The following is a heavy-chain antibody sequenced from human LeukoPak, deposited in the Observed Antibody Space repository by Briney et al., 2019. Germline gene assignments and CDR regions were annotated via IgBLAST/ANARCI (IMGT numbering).Heavy chain of an antibody. J-gene: IGHJ4*02. CDR2: ISYDGSNK. Sequence: GGSLRLSCAASGFTFSVYGMYWVRQAPGKGLEWVAVISYDGSNKYYADSVKGRFTISRDNSKNTLYLQMNSLRAEDTAVYYCAKIGVGDGYNLDFWGQGTLVTVSS. CDR1: GFTFSVYG. CDR3: AKIGVGDGYNLDF. V-gene: IGHV3-30*18. D-gene: IGHD5-24*01.